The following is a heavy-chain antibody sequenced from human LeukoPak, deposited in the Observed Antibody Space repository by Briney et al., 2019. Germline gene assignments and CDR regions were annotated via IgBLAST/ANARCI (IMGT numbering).Heavy chain of an antibody. CDR3: ARDHYDSSGYWYFLDY. CDR2: ISSHGVT. V-gene: IGHV3-64*01. J-gene: IGHJ4*02. CDR1: GFTFRRHA. D-gene: IGHD3-22*01. Sequence: GGSLRLSCVASGFTFRRHAMHWVRQAPGRGLEYVSAISSHGVTYYSNSVKGRFTISRDDSKNTVYLQLGSLRTDDTAVYFCARDHYDSSGYWYFLDYWGQGAPVTVSS.